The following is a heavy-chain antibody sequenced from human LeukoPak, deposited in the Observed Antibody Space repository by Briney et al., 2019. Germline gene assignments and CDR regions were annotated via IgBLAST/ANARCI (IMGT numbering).Heavy chain of an antibody. CDR1: GFTFSSYG. V-gene: IGHV3-30*02. CDR2: IRYDGSNK. CDR3: AKTINDPFYYYGMDV. D-gene: IGHD1-1*01. Sequence: GGSLRLSCAASGFTFSSYGMHWVRQAPGKGLEWVAFIRYDGSNKYYADSVKGRFTISRYNSKNTLSLQMNSLRGEDTAVYYCAKTINDPFYYYGMDVXG. J-gene: IGHJ6*01.